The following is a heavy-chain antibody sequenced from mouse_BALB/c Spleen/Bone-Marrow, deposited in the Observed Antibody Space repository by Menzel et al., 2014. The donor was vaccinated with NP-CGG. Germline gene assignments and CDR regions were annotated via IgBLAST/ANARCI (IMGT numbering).Heavy chain of an antibody. J-gene: IGHJ2*01. CDR3: ARPLYYYGSSHFDY. D-gene: IGHD1-1*01. Sequence: VQLKQSGGGLVQPGGSLKLSCAALGFDFSRYWMSWVRQAPGKGLEWIGEMNPDSSTINYTPSLKDKFIISRDNAKNTLYLQMSKVRSEDTALYYCARPLYYYGSSHFDYWGQGTTLTVSS. CDR1: GFDFSRYW. CDR2: MNPDSSTI. V-gene: IGHV4-1*02.